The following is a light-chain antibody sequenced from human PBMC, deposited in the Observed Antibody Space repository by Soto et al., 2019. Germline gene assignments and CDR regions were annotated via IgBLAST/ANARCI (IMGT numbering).Light chain of an antibody. CDR2: KAS. CDR3: KQDNSYPWT. CDR1: QSISSW. V-gene: IGKV1-5*03. Sequence: DIQMTQSPSTLSASVGDRVTITCRASQSISSWLAWYQQKPGKAPKLLIYKASSLESGVPSRFSGSGSGTELTLTISSLQPDDFAPDYCKQDNSYPWTFGQGNQVEIK. J-gene: IGKJ1*01.